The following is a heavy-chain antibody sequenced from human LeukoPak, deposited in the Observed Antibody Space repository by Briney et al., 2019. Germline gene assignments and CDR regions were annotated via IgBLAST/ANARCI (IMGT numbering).Heavy chain of an antibody. Sequence: PGGSLRLSCAASGFTVSSNYMSWVRQAPGKGLEGVSVIYSGGSTYYSDSVKGRFTISRDNSKNTLYLQMNSLRAEDTAVYYCVVISGHYYYGMDVWGQGTTVTVSS. D-gene: IGHD3-22*01. CDR1: GFTVSSNY. V-gene: IGHV3-53*01. CDR3: VVISGHYYYGMDV. CDR2: IYSGGST. J-gene: IGHJ6*02.